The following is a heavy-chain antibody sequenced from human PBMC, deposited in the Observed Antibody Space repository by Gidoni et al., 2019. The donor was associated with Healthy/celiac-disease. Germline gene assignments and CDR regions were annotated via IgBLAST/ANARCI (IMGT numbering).Heavy chain of an antibody. V-gene: IGHV1-69*01. CDR1: GGTFSSYA. CDR2: IIPIFGTA. D-gene: IGHD3-3*01. CDR3: AREDDFWSGYSVFFGMDV. Sequence: QVQLVQSGAEVKKPGSSVKVSCTASGGTFSSYAISWVRQAPGQGLEWMGGIIPIFGTANYAQKFQGRVTITADESTSTAYMELSSLRSEDTAVYYCAREDDFWSGYSVFFGMDVWGQGTTVTVSS. J-gene: IGHJ6*02.